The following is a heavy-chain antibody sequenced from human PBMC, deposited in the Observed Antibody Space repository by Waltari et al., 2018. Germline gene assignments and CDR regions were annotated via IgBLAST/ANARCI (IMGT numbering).Heavy chain of an antibody. J-gene: IGHJ4*02. V-gene: IGHV4-61*09. CDR1: GGSISSGSYY. CDR2: IYTSGST. Sequence: QVQLQESGPGLVKPSQTLSLTCTVSGGSISSGSYYWSWIRQPAGQELEWIGYIYTSGSTNYNPSLKSRVTISVDTSKNQFSLKLSSVTAADTAVYYCARALYDSSGYYGYFDYWGQGTLVTVSS. CDR3: ARALYDSSGYYGYFDY. D-gene: IGHD3-22*01.